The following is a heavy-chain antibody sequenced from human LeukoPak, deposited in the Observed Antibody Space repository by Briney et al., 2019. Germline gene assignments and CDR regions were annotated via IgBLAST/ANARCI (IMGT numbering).Heavy chain of an antibody. CDR3: AKAPSPHYYDSSGYYPQ. Sequence: GGSLRLSCAASGFTFINYAMSWARQAPGKGLEWVSTVSDSGGSTYYADSVKGRFTISRDNSKNTLYLQMNSLRAEDTAVYYCAKAPSPHYYDSSGYYPQWGQGTLVTVSP. V-gene: IGHV3-23*01. J-gene: IGHJ4*02. D-gene: IGHD3-22*01. CDR2: VSDSGGST. CDR1: GFTFINYA.